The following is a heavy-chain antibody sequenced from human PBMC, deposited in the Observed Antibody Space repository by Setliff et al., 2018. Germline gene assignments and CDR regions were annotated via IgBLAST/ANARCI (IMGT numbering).Heavy chain of an antibody. J-gene: IGHJ4*02. V-gene: IGHV3-23*01. D-gene: IGHD3-16*01. CDR2: ISGSGGST. CDR1: GFTFTCYA. CDR3: AGDPPGPHLVYTY. Sequence: LRLSCAASGFTFTCYAMNWVRQAPGKGLEWVSAISGSGGSTDYADSVKGRFTISRDNSKNTLYLQMNGLRAEDTAIYYCAGDPPGPHLVYTYWGQGALVTVSS.